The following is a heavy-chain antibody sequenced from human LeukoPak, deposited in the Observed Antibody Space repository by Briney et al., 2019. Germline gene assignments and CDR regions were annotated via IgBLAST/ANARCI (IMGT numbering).Heavy chain of an antibody. J-gene: IGHJ4*02. Sequence: GGSLRLSCAASGFTFSSYAMSWVRQAPGKGLEWVSAISGSGGSTYYADSVKGRFTISRDNSKNTLYPQMNSLRAEDTAVYYCAKADYRQLVYYFDYWGQGTLVTVSS. CDR3: AKADYRQLVYYFDY. CDR2: ISGSGGST. D-gene: IGHD6-13*01. V-gene: IGHV3-23*01. CDR1: GFTFSSYA.